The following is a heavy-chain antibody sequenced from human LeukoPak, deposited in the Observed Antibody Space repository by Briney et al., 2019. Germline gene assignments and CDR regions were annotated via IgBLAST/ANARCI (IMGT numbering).Heavy chain of an antibody. CDR3: AKRHPSGYSDY. Sequence: GGSLRLSCAASGFTFRNYAMSWVRQAPGKGLQWVSTISDSGATIYYADSVRGRFSISRDNSKNTLSLQMNSLRVEDTAVYYCAKRHPSGYSDYWGQGTLVTVSS. J-gene: IGHJ4*02. CDR2: ISDSGATI. D-gene: IGHD3-9*01. CDR1: GFTFRNYA. V-gene: IGHV3-23*01.